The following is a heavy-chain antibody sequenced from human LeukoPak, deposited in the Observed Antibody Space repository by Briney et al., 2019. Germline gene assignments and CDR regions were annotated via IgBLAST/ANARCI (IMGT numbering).Heavy chain of an antibody. CDR3: ARDSHCSGDSCSYYFDY. CDR2: IWYDGSNK. Sequence: PGGSLRLSCAASGFTFSSYGMHWVRQAPGKGLEWVAVIWYDGSNKYYADSVKGRFTISRDNSKNTLYLQMNSLRAEDTAVYYCARDSHCSGDSCSYYFDYWGQGTLVTVSS. D-gene: IGHD2-15*01. J-gene: IGHJ4*02. V-gene: IGHV3-33*01. CDR1: GFTFSSYG.